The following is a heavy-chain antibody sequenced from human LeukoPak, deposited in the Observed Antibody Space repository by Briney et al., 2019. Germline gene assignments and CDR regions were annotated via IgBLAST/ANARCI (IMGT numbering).Heavy chain of an antibody. V-gene: IGHV3-30*18. CDR1: GFTFSSYG. D-gene: IGHD2-2*01. Sequence: GGSLRLSCAASGFTFSSYGMHWVRQAPGKGLEWGAVISYDGSNKYYADSVKGGFTISRANSKNTLYWQMNSRRPEDTAVYHCAKDEPPYPLLSLGLDYWGQGPLVTVSS. CDR3: AKDEPPYPLLSLGLDY. CDR2: ISYDGSNK. J-gene: IGHJ4*02.